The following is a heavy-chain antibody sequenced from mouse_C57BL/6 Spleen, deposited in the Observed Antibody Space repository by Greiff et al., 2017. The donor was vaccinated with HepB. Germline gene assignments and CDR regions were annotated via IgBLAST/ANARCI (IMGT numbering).Heavy chain of an antibody. J-gene: IGHJ2*01. V-gene: IGHV1-47*01. D-gene: IGHD2-4*01. Sequence: VKLMESGAELVKPGASVKMSCKASGYTFTTYPIEWMKQNHGKSLEWIGNFHPYNDDTKYNEKFKGKATLTVEKSSSTVYLELSRLTSDDSAVYYCAILIYYDYDGGLFDYWGQGTTLTVSS. CDR1: GYTFTTYP. CDR3: AILIYYDYDGGLFDY. CDR2: FHPYNDDT.